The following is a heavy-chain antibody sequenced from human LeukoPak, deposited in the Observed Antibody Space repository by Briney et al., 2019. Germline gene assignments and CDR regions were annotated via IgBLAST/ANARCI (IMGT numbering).Heavy chain of an antibody. CDR1: GYTFTSYD. V-gene: IGHV1-8*01. Sequence: GASVKVSCKASGYTFTSYDINWVRQATGQGLEWMGWMNPNSGNTGYAQKFQGRVTMTRNTSISTAYMELSSLRSEDTAVYYSARNGGGGLDPEGVVPAVYYYYYMDVWGKGTTVTVSS. CDR3: ARNGGGGLDPEGVVPAVYYYYYMDV. J-gene: IGHJ6*03. CDR2: MNPNSGNT. D-gene: IGHD2-2*01.